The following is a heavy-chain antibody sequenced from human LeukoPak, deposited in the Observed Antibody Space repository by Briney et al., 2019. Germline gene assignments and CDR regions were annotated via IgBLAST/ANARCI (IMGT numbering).Heavy chain of an antibody. Sequence: GGSLRLSCAASGFTFSNHAMTWVRQAPGKGLEWVSSISSSGRFTYSADSVKGRFTISRDNSKNTLYLQMNSLRVEDTALYHCARRRRDNAPTIDYWGQGTLVTVSS. J-gene: IGHJ4*02. V-gene: IGHV3-23*01. D-gene: IGHD5-24*01. CDR1: GFTFSNHA. CDR2: ISSSGRFT. CDR3: ARRRRDNAPTIDY.